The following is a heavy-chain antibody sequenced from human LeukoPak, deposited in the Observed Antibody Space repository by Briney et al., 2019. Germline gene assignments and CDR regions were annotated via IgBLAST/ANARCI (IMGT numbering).Heavy chain of an antibody. D-gene: IGHD5-12*01. CDR1: GFTFSSYA. Sequence: GGSLRLSCAASGFTFSSYAMHWVRQAPGKGLEWAAVISYDGSNKYYADSVKGRFTISRDNSKNTLYLQMNSLRAEDTAVYYCASSTSGYDFDYWGQGTLVTVSS. CDR3: ASSTSGYDFDY. CDR2: ISYDGSNK. V-gene: IGHV3-30-3*01. J-gene: IGHJ4*02.